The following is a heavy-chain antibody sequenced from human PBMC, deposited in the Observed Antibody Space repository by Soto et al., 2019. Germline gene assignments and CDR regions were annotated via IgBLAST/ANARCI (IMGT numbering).Heavy chain of an antibody. Sequence: VGSLRLSCAASGFTFSNAWMNWVRQSPGKGLEWVGRIKKKSDGGTTDYAAPVKGRFRISRDDAIKTLYLEMNSLQIDDTAVYYCTPLRFRVVGATPDYWGRGTLVTVSS. V-gene: IGHV3-15*01. CDR1: GFTFSNAW. CDR3: TPLRFRVVGATPDY. CDR2: IKKKSDGGTT. J-gene: IGHJ4*02. D-gene: IGHD1-26*01.